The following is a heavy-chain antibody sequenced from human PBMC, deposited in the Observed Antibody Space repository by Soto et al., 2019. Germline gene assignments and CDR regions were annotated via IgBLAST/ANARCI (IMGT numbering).Heavy chain of an antibody. D-gene: IGHD1-1*01. J-gene: IGHJ2*01. CDR3: AREIEATGYWYFDL. V-gene: IGHV3-13*05. CDR2: ISVAGNP. Sequence: GGSLRLSCAASGFTFRSYDMHLVRQISGKGLEWVSAISVAGNPHYSDSVQGRFAISRENAKNSLYLQMNSLRVGDTAVYYCAREIEATGYWYFDLWGRGTLVTVS. CDR1: GFTFRSYD.